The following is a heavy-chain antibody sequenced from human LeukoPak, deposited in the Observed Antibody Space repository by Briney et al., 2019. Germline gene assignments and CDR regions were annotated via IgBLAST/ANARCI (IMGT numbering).Heavy chain of an antibody. CDR2: INHSGST. CDR3: ARVTGYVMEDYFDY. Sequence: PSETLSLTCAVYGGSFSGYCWSWIRQPPGKGLEWIGEINHSGSTNYNPSLKSRVTISVDTSKNQFSLRLSSVTAADTAVYYCARVTGYVMEDYFDYWGQGTLVTVSS. V-gene: IGHV4-34*01. J-gene: IGHJ4*02. CDR1: GGSFSGYC. D-gene: IGHD6-13*01.